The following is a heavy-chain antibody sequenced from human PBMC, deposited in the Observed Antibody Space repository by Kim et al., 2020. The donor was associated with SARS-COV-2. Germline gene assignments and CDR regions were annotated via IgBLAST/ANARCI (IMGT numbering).Heavy chain of an antibody. Sequence: SETLSLTCTVSGGSISSYYWSWIRQPPGKGLEWIGYIYYSGSTNYNPSLKSRVTISVDTSKNQFSLKLSSVTAADTAVYYCARVGRNTAMVTGAFDIWG. D-gene: IGHD5-18*01. CDR2: IYYSGST. CDR1: GGSISSYY. J-gene: IGHJ3*02. V-gene: IGHV4-59*01. CDR3: ARVGRNTAMVTGAFDI.